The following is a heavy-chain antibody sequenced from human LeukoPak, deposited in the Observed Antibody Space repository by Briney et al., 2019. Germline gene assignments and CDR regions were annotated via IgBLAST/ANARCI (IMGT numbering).Heavy chain of an antibody. D-gene: IGHD5-12*01. CDR3: ARDLDGYRSGNGA. J-gene: IGHJ5*02. CDR1: GFTFDDYS. Sequence: GGSLRLSCAASGFTFDDYSMNWVRQAPGKGLEWVSFISSSSGYIFYADSMKGRFTISRDNAKNSLYLQMNSLRAEDTAVYYCARDLDGYRSGNGAWGQGTLVTVSS. CDR2: ISSSSGYI. V-gene: IGHV3-21*01.